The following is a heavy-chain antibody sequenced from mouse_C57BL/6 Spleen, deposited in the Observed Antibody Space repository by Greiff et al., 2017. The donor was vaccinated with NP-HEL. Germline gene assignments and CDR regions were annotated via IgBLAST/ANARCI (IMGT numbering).Heavy chain of an antibody. CDR1: GYTFTDYY. J-gene: IGHJ1*03. CDR2: INPNNGGT. D-gene: IGHD1-1*01. V-gene: IGHV1-26*01. Sequence: VQLQQSGPELVKPGASVKISCKASGYTFTDYYMNWVKQSHGKSLEWIGDINPNNGGTSYNQKFKGKATLTVDQSSSTAYMELRSLTSEDSAVYYCARSPITTVVGYFDVWGTGTTVTVSS. CDR3: ARSPITTVVGYFDV.